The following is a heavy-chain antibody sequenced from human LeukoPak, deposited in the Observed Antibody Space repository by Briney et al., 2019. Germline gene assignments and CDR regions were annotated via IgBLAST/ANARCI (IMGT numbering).Heavy chain of an antibody. V-gene: IGHV4-59*08. CDR1: GGSISSYY. CDR3: ARAYSSSWFIL. CDR2: IYYSGST. J-gene: IGHJ4*02. D-gene: IGHD6-13*01. Sequence: QPSETLSLTCTVSGGSISSYYWSWIRQPPGKGLEWIGYIYYSGSTNYNPSLKSRVTISVDTSKNQFSLKLSSVTAADTAVYYCARAYSSSWFILWGQGTLVTVSS.